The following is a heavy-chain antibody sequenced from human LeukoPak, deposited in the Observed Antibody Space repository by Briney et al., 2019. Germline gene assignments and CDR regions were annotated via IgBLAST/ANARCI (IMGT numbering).Heavy chain of an antibody. J-gene: IGHJ4*02. CDR3: ARDRTYSSGWYPHFDY. V-gene: IGHV3-30-3*01. CDR2: ISYDGSNK. Sequence: GGSLRLSCAASGFTFSSYAMHWVRQGPGKGLEWGAVISYDGSNKYYADSVKGRFTISRDNSKNTLYLQMNSLRAEDTAVYYCARDRTYSSGWYPHFDYWGQGTLVTVSS. CDR1: GFTFSSYA. D-gene: IGHD6-19*01.